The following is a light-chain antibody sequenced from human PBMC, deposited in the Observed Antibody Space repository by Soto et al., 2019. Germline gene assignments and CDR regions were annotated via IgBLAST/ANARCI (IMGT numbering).Light chain of an antibody. Sequence: DIQMTQSPSTLSGSVGDRVTVTCRASQTIGSWLAWYQQKPGKAPNLLIYDASTLQSGVPSRFSGSGSGTEFTLTISSLQPEDFATYYCQQLNSYPRTFGQGTKVDIK. J-gene: IGKJ1*01. CDR3: QQLNSYPRT. CDR2: DAS. CDR1: QTIGSW. V-gene: IGKV1-5*01.